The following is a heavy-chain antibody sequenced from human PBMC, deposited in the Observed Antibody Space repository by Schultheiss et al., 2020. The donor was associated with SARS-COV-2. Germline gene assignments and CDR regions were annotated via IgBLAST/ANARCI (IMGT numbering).Heavy chain of an antibody. J-gene: IGHJ4*02. CDR3: ARPGPTIGVVDY. CDR1: GFTFSTYA. V-gene: IGHV3-48*04. D-gene: IGHD5-12*01. Sequence: GGSLRLSCAASGFTFSTYAMHWVRQAPGKGLEWVAYMTSFGGTVSYADSVKGRFTISRDNAKNSLYLQMNSLRAEDTAVYYCARPGPTIGVVDYWGQGTLVTVSS. CDR2: MTSFGGTV.